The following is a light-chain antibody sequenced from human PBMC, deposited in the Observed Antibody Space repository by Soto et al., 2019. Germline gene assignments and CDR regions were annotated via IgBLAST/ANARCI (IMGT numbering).Light chain of an antibody. CDR1: SGTIASNS. V-gene: IGLV6-57*02. CDR2: EDN. Sequence: NFMLTQPHSVSESPGKTVTISCTGSSGTIASNSVQWFQQRPGSAPTTMIYEDNQRPSGVPDRFSGSIDSSSNSASLTISGLKTEDEADYYCQSYDSSRAVVFGGGTKLTVL. CDR3: QSYDSSRAVV. J-gene: IGLJ2*01.